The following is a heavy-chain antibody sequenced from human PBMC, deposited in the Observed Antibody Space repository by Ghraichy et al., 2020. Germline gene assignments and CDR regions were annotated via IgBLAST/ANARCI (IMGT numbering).Heavy chain of an antibody. CDR1: GFSFSSYS. CDR3: ARGSKVVRFFYYDGMDV. CDR2: ITSSGSFK. Sequence: GGSLTLSCVGSGFSFSSYSMNWVRQSPGKGLEWVSYITSSGSFKSYAESVKGRFTISRDNAHNSLYLQMNSLRDEDTAVYFCARGSKVVRFFYYDGMDVWGQGTTVTVSS. J-gene: IGHJ6*02. D-gene: IGHD4-23*01. V-gene: IGHV3-48*02.